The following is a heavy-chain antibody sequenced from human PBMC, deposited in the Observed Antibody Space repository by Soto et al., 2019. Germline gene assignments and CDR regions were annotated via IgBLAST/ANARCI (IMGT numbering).Heavy chain of an antibody. CDR1: GYIFTSND. J-gene: IGHJ4*02. Sequence: QVPFVQSGAEVKEPGDSVKVSCRASGYIFTSNDITWVRQAPGQGLEWMGWIRVRNGDTHYAPKFRGRVTVTRDTSTSTAYMELRSLRSDDTAVYYCAQESRTWVDGVIGPGDYWGQGTLVTVSS. CDR3: AQESRTWVDGVIGPGDY. V-gene: IGHV1-18*01. CDR2: IRVRNGDT. D-gene: IGHD3-10*01.